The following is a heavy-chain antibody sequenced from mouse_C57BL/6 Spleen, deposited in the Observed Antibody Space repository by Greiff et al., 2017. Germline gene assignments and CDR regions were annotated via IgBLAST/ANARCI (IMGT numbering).Heavy chain of an antibody. V-gene: IGHV5-9*01. J-gene: IGHJ2*01. Sequence: VMLVESGGGLVKPGGSLKLSCAASGFTFSSSTMSWVRQTPEKRLEWVATISGGGGNTYYPDSVKGRFTISRDNAKNTLYLQMSSLRSEDTVLYYCARKPVYYYGSSYHSCYFDYWGQGTTLTVSS. CDR1: GFTFSSST. CDR3: ARKPVYYYGSSYHSCYFDY. D-gene: IGHD1-1*01. CDR2: ISGGGGNT.